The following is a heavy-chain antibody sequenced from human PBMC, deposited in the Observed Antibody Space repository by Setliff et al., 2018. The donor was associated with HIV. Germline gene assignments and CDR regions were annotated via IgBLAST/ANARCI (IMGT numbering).Heavy chain of an antibody. CDR1: GFTFSSYE. CDR2: ISSSGSTI. J-gene: IGHJ4*02. V-gene: IGHV3-48*03. CDR3: ARQITMVRIGAYYFDY. D-gene: IGHD3-10*01. Sequence: LRLSCAASGFTFSSYEMNWVRQAPGKGLEWVSYISSSGSTIYYADSVKGRFTISRDNAKNSLYLQMNSLRAEDTAVYYCARQITMVRIGAYYFDYWGQGTLVTVSS.